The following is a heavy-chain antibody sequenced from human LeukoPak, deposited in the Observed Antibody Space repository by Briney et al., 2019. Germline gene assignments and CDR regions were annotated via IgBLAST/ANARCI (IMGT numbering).Heavy chain of an antibody. CDR2: ISGSGGST. Sequence: PGGSLRLSCAASGFTFSSYAMSWVRQAPGKGLEWVSAISGSGGSTYYADSVKGRFTISRDNSKNTLYLQMTSLRAEDTAVYYCAKSSLRRKYSSGLGYFDYWGQGTLVTVSS. V-gene: IGHV3-23*01. D-gene: IGHD6-19*01. J-gene: IGHJ4*02. CDR1: GFTFSSYA. CDR3: AKSSLRRKYSSGLGYFDY.